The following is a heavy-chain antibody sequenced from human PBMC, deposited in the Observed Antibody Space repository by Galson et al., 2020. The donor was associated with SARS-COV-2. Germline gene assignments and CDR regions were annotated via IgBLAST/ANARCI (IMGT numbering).Heavy chain of an antibody. CDR3: ARGWTFTMVRGVITKRSPPYLDV. D-gene: IGHD3-10*01. CDR2: INHSGST. V-gene: IGHV4-34*01. Sequence: SETLSLACAVYGGSFSGYYWSWIRQPPGKGLEWIGEINHSGSTNYNPSLKSRVTISVDTSKNQFSLKLSSVTAADTAVYYCARGWTFTMVRGVITKRSPPYLDVWGKGNTVTVSS. CDR1: GGSFSGYY. J-gene: IGHJ6*03.